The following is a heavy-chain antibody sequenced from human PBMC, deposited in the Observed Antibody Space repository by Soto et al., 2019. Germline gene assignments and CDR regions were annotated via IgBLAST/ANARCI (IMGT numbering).Heavy chain of an antibody. CDR3: ARDQFVLRFLEWLSFDY. CDR1: GYTFTSYA. Sequence: ASVKVSCKASGYTFTSYAMHWVRQAPGQRLEWMGWINAGNGNTKYSQKFQGRVTITRDTSASTAYMELSSLRSEDTAVYYCARDQFVLRFLEWLSFDYWGQGTLVTVSS. D-gene: IGHD3-3*01. J-gene: IGHJ4*02. V-gene: IGHV1-3*01. CDR2: INAGNGNT.